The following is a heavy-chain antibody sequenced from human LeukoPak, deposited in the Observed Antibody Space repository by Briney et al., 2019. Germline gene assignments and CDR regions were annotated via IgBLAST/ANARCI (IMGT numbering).Heavy chain of an antibody. Sequence: ASVKVTCKTSGYTFTNYYMHWVRQAPGQGLEWMGIINPSGGSTSYAQKFQGRVTMTRDTSTSTVYMELSSLRSEDTAVYYCARSPTAPWRMVQDYWGQGTLVTVSS. CDR3: ARSPTAPWRMVQDY. J-gene: IGHJ4*02. D-gene: IGHD3-10*01. CDR1: GYTFTNYY. CDR2: INPSGGST. V-gene: IGHV1-46*01.